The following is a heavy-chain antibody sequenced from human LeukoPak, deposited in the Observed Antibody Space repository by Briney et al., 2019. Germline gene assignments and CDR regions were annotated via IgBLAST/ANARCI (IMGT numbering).Heavy chain of an antibody. Sequence: SQTLSLTCTVSGGSISSGGYYWSWIRQPPGKGLEWIGYIYHSGSTYYNPSLKSRVTISVDRSKNQFSLKLSSVTAADTAVYYCAGERLAAAGADLRDYWGQGTLVTVSS. CDR3: AGERLAAAGADLRDY. J-gene: IGHJ4*02. CDR2: IYHSGST. D-gene: IGHD6-13*01. CDR1: GGSISSGGYY. V-gene: IGHV4-30-2*01.